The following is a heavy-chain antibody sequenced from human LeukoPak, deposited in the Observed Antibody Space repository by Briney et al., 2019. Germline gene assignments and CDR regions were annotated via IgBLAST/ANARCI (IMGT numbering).Heavy chain of an antibody. V-gene: IGHV3-23*01. J-gene: IGHJ4*02. D-gene: IGHD4-17*01. CDR1: GFTFRSYA. CDR2: ISGSGGST. CDR3: AKEGGQVTTGSFDY. Sequence: PGGSLTLSCAASGFTFRSYAMRWARHAPGKGLEGVSVISGSGGSTYDADSVKGRFTISRDNSKNTLYLQMNSLRAEDTAVYYSAKEGGQVTTGSFDYWGQGTLVTVSS.